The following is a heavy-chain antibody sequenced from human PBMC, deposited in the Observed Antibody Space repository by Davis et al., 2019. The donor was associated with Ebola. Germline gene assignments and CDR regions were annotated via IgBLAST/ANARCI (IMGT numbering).Heavy chain of an antibody. Sequence: PGGSLRLSCKGSGYSFTNYWIGWVRQMPGKGLEWMGVIYPGDSDTRYSPSFQGQVTISADKSISTAYLQWSSLKASDTAMYYCARPPSGYSYGLAVWGQGTLVTVSS. V-gene: IGHV5-51*01. J-gene: IGHJ4*02. CDR1: GYSFTNYW. CDR3: ARPPSGYSYGLAV. CDR2: IYPGDSDT. D-gene: IGHD5-18*01.